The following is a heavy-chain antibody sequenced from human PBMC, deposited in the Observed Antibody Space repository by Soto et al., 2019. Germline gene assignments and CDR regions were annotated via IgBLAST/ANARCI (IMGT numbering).Heavy chain of an antibody. CDR2: FIPILDMA. CDR3: AITYCRDNSCPRDFDF. Sequence: HVQVVQSRAEVTKPESSVKVSCKPSGGTFNTYTVNWVRLAPGHGLEWMGRFIPILDMANYAQKCQDRVTITADRSTFKAYMELNSLTSDDTAVYYCAITYCRDNSCPRDFDFWGPGTLVTVSS. J-gene: IGHJ4*02. V-gene: IGHV1-69*02. CDR1: GGTFNTYT. D-gene: IGHD2-21*01.